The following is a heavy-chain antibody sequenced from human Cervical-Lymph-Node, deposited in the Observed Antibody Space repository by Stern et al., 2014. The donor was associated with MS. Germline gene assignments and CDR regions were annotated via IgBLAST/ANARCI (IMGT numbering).Heavy chain of an antibody. CDR1: GDTFNTYD. CDR2: ITPLFGTT. V-gene: IGHV1-69*01. J-gene: IGHJ4*02. CDR3: ARGAYSSSFRVPLDY. Sequence: VHLVESGAEVKKPGSSVKVSCKASGDTFNTYDFTWVRQAPGQGLEWMGGITPLFGTTHLAQRFQDRVTMTADESSSTVYMELSRLRSEDTAIYYCARGAYSSSFRVPLDYWGQGTLVTVSS. D-gene: IGHD6-6*01.